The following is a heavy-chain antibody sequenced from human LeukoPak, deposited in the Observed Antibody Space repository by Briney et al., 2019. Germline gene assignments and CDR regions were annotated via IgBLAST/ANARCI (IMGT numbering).Heavy chain of an antibody. V-gene: IGHV3-21*01. J-gene: IGHJ3*02. CDR2: ISSTSTYI. D-gene: IGHD2-2*01. CDR1: GFTFSSYS. CDR3: ARVLGGYCSGTLCAFDI. Sequence: GGSLRPSCAASGFTFSSYSMIWVRQASGKGLEWVSSISSTSTYIYYADSVKGRFTISRDNAKNSLNLQMNSLRAEDTAVYYCARVLGGYCSGTLCAFDIWGQGTMVTVSS.